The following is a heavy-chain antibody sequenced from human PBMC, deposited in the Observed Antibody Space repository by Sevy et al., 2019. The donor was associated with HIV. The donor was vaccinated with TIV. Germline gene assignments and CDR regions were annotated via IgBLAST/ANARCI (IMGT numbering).Heavy chain of an antibody. CDR3: VRAIAADGSF. CDR2: IKQDGSVK. V-gene: IGHV3-7*01. J-gene: IGHJ4*02. Sequence: GGSLRLSCAASGFTFSSYAIHWVRQAPGKGLEWVANIKQDGSVKYYVDSVKGRFTISRDNARNLLYLQMNSLRAEDTALYYCVRAIAADGSFWGQGTLVTVSS. CDR1: GFTFSSYA. D-gene: IGHD6-13*01.